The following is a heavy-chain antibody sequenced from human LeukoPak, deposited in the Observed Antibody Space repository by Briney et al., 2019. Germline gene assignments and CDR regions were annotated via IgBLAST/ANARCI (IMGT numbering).Heavy chain of an antibody. CDR3: ARDRENTMIVVVDAFDI. D-gene: IGHD3-22*01. CDR1: GYTFTSYG. J-gene: IGHJ3*02. Sequence: GASVKVSCKASGYTFTSYGISWVRQAPGQGLEWMGWISAYNGNTNYAQKLQGRVTMTTDTSTSTAYMELRSLRSDDTAVYYCARDRENTMIVVVDAFDIWGQGTMVTVSS. CDR2: ISAYNGNT. V-gene: IGHV1-18*01.